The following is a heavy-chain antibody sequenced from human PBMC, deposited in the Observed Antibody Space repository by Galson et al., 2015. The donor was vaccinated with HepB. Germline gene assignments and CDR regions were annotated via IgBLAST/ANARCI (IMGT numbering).Heavy chain of an antibody. CDR2: IIPIFGTA. V-gene: IGHV1-69*13. CDR1: GGTFSSYA. CDR3: ASGVPQDIVVVGGGDCFDP. J-gene: IGHJ5*02. Sequence: SVKVSCKASGGTFSSYAISWVRQAPGQGLEWMGGIIPIFGTANYAQKFQGRVTITADESTSTAYMELSSLRSEDTAVYYCASGVPQDIVVVGGGDCFDPWGQGTLVTVSS. D-gene: IGHD2-15*01.